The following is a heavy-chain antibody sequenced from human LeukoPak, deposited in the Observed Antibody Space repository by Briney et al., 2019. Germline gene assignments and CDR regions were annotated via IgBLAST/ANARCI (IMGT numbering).Heavy chain of an antibody. D-gene: IGHD1-26*01. CDR3: ARHDSAVGALFI. J-gene: IGHJ4*02. CDR2: IYSSGST. CDR1: SDSISSSY. Sequence: SETLSLTCTVSSDSISSSYWSWIRQSPGGGLEWIGYIYSSGSTNSNPSLKSRVSISVDMSKNEFSLKLNSVTAADTAVYYCARHDSAVGALFIWGQGTLVTVSS. V-gene: IGHV4-59*08.